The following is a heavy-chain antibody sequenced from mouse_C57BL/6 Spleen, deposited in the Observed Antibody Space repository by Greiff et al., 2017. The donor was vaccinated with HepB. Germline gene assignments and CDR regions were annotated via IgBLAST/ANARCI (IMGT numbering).Heavy chain of an antibody. CDR3: ARGGTTEVATRLYFDY. J-gene: IGHJ2*01. D-gene: IGHD1-1*01. CDR2: IGPGSGST. Sequence: VQLQQSGAELVKPGASVKISCKASGYTFTDYYINWVKQRPGQGLEWIGKIGPGSGSTYYNEKFKGKATLTADKSSSTAYMQLSSLTSEDSAVYFCARGGTTEVATRLYFDYWGQGTTLTVSS. CDR1: GYTFTDYY. V-gene: IGHV1-77*01.